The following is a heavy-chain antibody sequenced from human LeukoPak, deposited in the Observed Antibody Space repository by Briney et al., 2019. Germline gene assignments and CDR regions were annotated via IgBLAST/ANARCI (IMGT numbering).Heavy chain of an antibody. Sequence: GGSLRLSCAASGFTFSSYGMHWVRQAPGKGLEWVAFIRYDGSNKYYADSVKGRFTISRDNSKNTLYLQMSSLRAEDTAVYYCAKIWETMVRGVTDYWGQGTLVTVSS. CDR2: IRYDGSNK. CDR1: GFTFSSYG. V-gene: IGHV3-30*02. J-gene: IGHJ4*02. CDR3: AKIWETMVRGVTDY. D-gene: IGHD3-10*01.